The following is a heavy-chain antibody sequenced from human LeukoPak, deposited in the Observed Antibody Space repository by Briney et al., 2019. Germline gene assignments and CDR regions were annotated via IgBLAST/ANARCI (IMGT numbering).Heavy chain of an antibody. Sequence: GGSLRLSCGASGFPFSDHYMDWVRQAPGKGLEGVGRITNKATSYTTEYAASVKGRFTISRDDSKNSLYLQMDSLKTEDSAVYYCTRCEQRYYDIWGQGTLVTVSS. D-gene: IGHD3-9*01. J-gene: IGHJ4*02. CDR3: TRCEQRYYDI. CDR2: ITNKATSYTT. V-gene: IGHV3-72*01. CDR1: GFPFSDHY.